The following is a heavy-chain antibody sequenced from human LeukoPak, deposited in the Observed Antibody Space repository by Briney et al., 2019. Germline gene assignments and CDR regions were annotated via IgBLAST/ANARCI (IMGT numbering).Heavy chain of an antibody. CDR3: AXXXHTDCSGGSCYHSDWYFXX. J-gene: IGHJ2*01. V-gene: IGHV5-51*01. D-gene: IGHD2-15*01. Sequence: GESLKISCKGSGYSFTSYWIGWVRQMPGKGLEWMGIIYPGDSDTRYSPSFQGQVTISADKSISTPYLQWISLKASDTAMYYCAXXXHTDCSGGSCYHSDWYFXXWGRGTLVT. CDR2: IYPGDSDT. CDR1: GYSFTSYW.